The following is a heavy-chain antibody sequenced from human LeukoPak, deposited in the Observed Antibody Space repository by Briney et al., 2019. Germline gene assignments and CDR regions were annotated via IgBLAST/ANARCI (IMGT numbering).Heavy chain of an antibody. CDR3: ARGPTVTTNYYYYYMDV. CDR1: GYTFTGYY. CDR2: INPNSGGT. Sequence: ASVKVSCKASGYTFTGYYIHWVRQAPGQGLEWMGWINPNSGGTDYAQKFQGRVTMTRDTSIYTAYMELSRLRSDDTAVYYCARGPTVTTNYYYYYMDVWGKGTTVTVSS. D-gene: IGHD4-11*01. J-gene: IGHJ6*03. V-gene: IGHV1-2*02.